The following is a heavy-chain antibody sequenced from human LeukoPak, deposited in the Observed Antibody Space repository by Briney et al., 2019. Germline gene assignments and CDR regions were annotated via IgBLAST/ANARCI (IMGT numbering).Heavy chain of an antibody. CDR1: GFTFSDYY. J-gene: IGHJ4*02. V-gene: IGHV3-53*01. D-gene: IGHD1-26*01. Sequence: PGGSLRLSCAASGFTFSDYYMNWFRQAPGKGLEWVAVSYSGGTSQYAESVKGRFTISGDNSKNTLYLQMNSLRVEDTALYYCARVWELSFDYWGQGTLVTVSS. CDR2: SYSGGTS. CDR3: ARVWELSFDY.